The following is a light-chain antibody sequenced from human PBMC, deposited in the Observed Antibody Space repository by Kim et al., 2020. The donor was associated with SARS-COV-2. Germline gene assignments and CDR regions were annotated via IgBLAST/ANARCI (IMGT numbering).Light chain of an antibody. CDR3: TSYTSSTTVV. V-gene: IGLV2-14*01. J-gene: IGLJ3*02. CDR1: SSDVGGYNY. CDR2: DVT. Sequence: QSALTQPASVSGSPGQSITIFCTGTSSDVGGYNYVSWYQQNPGKVPKLMIYDVTKRPSGVSNRFSGSKSGNTASLTISGLQAEDEADYYCTSYTSSTTVVFGGGTQLTVL.